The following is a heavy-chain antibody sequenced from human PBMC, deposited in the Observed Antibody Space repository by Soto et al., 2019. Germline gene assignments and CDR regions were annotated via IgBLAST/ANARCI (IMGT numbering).Heavy chain of an antibody. CDR2: IYRGGST. Sequence: EVQLVESGGGLIQPGGSLSLSCAASGFTVSSNYMSWVRQAPGKGLEWFSVIYRGGSTYYADSVKGRFTISRDNSKNTLYLQMNSLRSEDTAVYYCAYGGNVPFFYWGQGTLVTVSS. CDR3: AYGGNVPFFY. D-gene: IGHD2-15*01. V-gene: IGHV3-53*01. J-gene: IGHJ4*02. CDR1: GFTVSSNY.